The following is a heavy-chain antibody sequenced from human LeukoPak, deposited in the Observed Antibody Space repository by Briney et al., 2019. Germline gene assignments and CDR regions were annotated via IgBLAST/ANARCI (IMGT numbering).Heavy chain of an antibody. CDR2: IQYSGST. CDR1: GGSMSSYD. V-gene: IGHV4-59*01. Sequence: SETLSLTCSVSGGSMSSYDWGWIRQPPGKGLEWIGYIQYSGSTKYNPSLRSRVTISLDTPKSQFSLKLSSVTAADTAVYYCARSHGLYWGQGTLVSVSS. J-gene: IGHJ4*02. CDR3: ARSHGLY.